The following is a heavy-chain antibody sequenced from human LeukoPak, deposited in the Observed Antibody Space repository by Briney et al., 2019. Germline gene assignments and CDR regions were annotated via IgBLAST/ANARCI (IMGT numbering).Heavy chain of an antibody. CDR2: IYDSGST. J-gene: IGHJ3*01. CDR1: GGFISGYY. Sequence: SETLSLTCTVSGGFISGYYWSWIRQSPGRGLEWLGYIYDSGSTKYNPSLKSRVTISVDASKNQISLKLTSMPAADTAVYYCARDGSGFDVWGQGTKVTVSS. D-gene: IGHD2-2*03. V-gene: IGHV4-59*01. CDR3: ARDGSGFDV.